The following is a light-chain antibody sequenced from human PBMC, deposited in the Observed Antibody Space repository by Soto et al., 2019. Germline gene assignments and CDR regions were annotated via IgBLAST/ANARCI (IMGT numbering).Light chain of an antibody. Sequence: AIKMTQSASSLSASVGDRVTITCRASQGIGNDLGWYQEKPGKAPNLLIYAASNLQSGVPSRFSGIGSGTDLTLTISSLQPEDPATYHCLQDYNYPWTFGQGNKVEIK. V-gene: IGKV1-6*01. CDR3: LQDYNYPWT. CDR2: AAS. CDR1: QGIGND. J-gene: IGKJ1*01.